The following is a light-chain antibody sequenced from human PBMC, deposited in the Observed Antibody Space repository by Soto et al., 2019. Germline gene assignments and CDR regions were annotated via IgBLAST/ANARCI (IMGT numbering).Light chain of an antibody. J-gene: IGKJ1*01. V-gene: IGKV3-20*01. Sequence: EIVLTQSPGTLSLSTGERATLSCRASQSVSSSHLGWYQQTPGQAPRLLIYDTSSRATGIPERFSGSGSGTDFTLTIRRLEPEDFAVYYCQPYETSSWTFGQGSKVDMK. CDR3: QPYETSSWT. CDR2: DTS. CDR1: QSVSSSH.